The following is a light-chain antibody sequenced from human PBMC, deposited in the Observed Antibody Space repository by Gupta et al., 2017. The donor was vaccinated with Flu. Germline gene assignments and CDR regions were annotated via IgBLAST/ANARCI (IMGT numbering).Light chain of an antibody. CDR2: GAY. CDR1: QTITTR. J-gene: IGKJ1*01. Sequence: PSSLSASVGDSVTITCRASQTITTRLNWYQMKPGGAPKVIIFGAYNLQTGVPSRFSGSGSGTDFTLTIRSLQPEDFATYFCQQTVGTPWTFGRGTKV. CDR3: QQTVGTPWT. V-gene: IGKV1-39*01.